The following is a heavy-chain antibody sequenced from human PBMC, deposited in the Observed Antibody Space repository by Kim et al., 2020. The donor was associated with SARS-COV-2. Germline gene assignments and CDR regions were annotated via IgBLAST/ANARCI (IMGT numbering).Heavy chain of an antibody. J-gene: IGHJ6*03. CDR1: GGSFSGYY. D-gene: IGHD2-2*01. CDR3: ARGPGDCSSTSCSPYYYYYYMDV. Sequence: SETLSLTCAVYGGSFSGYYWSWIRQPPGKGLEWIGEINHSGSTNYNPSLKSRVTISVDTSKNQFSLKLSSVTAADTAVYYCARGPGDCSSTSCSPYYYYYYMDVWGKGTTVTVSS. CDR2: INHSGST. V-gene: IGHV4-34*01.